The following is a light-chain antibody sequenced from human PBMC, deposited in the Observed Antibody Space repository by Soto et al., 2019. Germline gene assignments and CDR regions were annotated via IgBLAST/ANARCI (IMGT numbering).Light chain of an antibody. CDR1: SSDVGTYNR. J-gene: IGLJ1*01. V-gene: IGLV2-18*02. CDR2: EVS. CDR3: SSYTSSSTYV. Sequence: QSLLTQPPSVSGSHGQSVTISCTGTSSDVGTYNRVSWYQQPPGTAPKLMIYEVSNRPSGVPDRFSGSKSGNTASLTISGLQAEDEADYYCSSYTSSSTYVFGTGTKVTVL.